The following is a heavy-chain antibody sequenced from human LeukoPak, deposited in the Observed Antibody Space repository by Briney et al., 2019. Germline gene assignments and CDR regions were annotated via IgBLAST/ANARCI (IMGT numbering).Heavy chain of an antibody. CDR3: ARGGGYYFDTSGYYDYFDY. J-gene: IGHJ4*02. D-gene: IGHD3-22*01. CDR2: ISGSGGST. CDR1: GFTFSSYD. Sequence: PGGSLRLSCAASGFTFSSYDMSWVRQAPGKGLEWVSAISGSGGSTYYADSVKGRFTISRDNSKNTVFLHMNSLGAEDTAVYYCARGGGYYFDTSGYYDYFDYWGLGTLVTVSS. V-gene: IGHV3-23*01.